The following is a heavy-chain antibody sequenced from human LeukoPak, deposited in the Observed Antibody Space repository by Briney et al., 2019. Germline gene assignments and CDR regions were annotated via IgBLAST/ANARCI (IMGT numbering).Heavy chain of an antibody. V-gene: IGHV4-39*01. CDR2: IYYSGST. D-gene: IGHD6-19*01. J-gene: IGHJ4*02. CDR3: ARGGRIAVAGTDY. Sequence: PSETLSLXCTVSGGSISSSSYYWGWIRQPPGKGLEWIGSIYYSGSTYYNPSLKSRVTISVDTSKNQFSLKLSSVTAADTAVYYCARGGRIAVAGTDYWGQGTLVTVSS. CDR1: GGSISSSSYY.